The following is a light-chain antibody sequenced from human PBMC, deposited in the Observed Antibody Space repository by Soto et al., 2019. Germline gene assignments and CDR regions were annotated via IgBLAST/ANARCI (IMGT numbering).Light chain of an antibody. CDR3: QQYGTSRHGT. CDR2: GAS. CDR1: QSVSSSY. J-gene: IGKJ5*01. Sequence: EIVLTQSPGTLSLSPGERASLSCRASQSVSSSYLAWYQHKPGQAPRLLIYGASSRATGIPDRFSGSGSGTDFTLTISRLEPEDFAVYYCQQYGTSRHGTFGQGTRLEMK. V-gene: IGKV3-20*01.